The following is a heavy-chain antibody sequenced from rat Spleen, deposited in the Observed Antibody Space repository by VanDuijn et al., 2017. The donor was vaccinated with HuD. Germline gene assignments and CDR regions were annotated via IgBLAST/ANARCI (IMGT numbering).Heavy chain of an antibody. D-gene: IGHD1-12*01. Sequence: EVQLVESGGGLVQPGRSLKLSCVASGFTFNYYWMTWIRQAPGKGLEWVASITNASGCTHYPDSVKGRFTISRDIAKSTLYLQMNSLRSEDTATYYCTRGTYYRHWGQGVMVTVSS. J-gene: IGHJ2*01. CDR3: TRGTYYRH. CDR2: ITNASGCT. CDR1: GFTFNYYW. V-gene: IGHV5-31*01.